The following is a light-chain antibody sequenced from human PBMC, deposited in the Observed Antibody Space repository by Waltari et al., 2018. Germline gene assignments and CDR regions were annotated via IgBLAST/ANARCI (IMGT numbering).Light chain of an antibody. J-gene: IGLJ2*01. V-gene: IGLV1-40*01. CDR1: SSNIGAGYD. CDR2: GNS. Sequence: QSGLTQPPSVSGAPGQRVTISCTGSSSNIGAGYDVHWYQLLPGTAPKLLIYGNSNRPSGVPDRFSGSKSGTSASLAITGFQAEDEADYYCQSYDSSLSGSVFGGGTKLTVL. CDR3: QSYDSSLSGSV.